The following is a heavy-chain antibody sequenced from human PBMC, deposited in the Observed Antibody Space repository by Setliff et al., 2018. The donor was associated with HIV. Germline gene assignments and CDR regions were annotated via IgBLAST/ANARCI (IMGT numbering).Heavy chain of an antibody. V-gene: IGHV3-72*01. Sequence: PGGSLRLSCAASGFTFSTYTMNWVRQAPGKGLEWVGRTTNKADSYNTNYAASVKGRFTIARDDSKKSLYLQMNSLKIEDTAVYYCVRGLGSEFDYWGQGTLVTVSS. D-gene: IGHD2-15*01. J-gene: IGHJ4*02. CDR3: VRGLGSEFDY. CDR2: TTNKADSYNT. CDR1: GFTFSTYT.